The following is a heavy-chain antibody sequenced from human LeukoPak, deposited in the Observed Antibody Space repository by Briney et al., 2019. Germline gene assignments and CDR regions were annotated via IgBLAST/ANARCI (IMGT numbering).Heavy chain of an antibody. Sequence: GASVKVSCKASGYTFTSYGISWVRQAPGQGLEWMGWISAYNGNTKYAQKFQGRVTMTTDTSTSTGYMELRSLRSDDTAVYYCASSKWSAGGDYYHYMDVWGKGTTVTVFS. V-gene: IGHV1-18*01. CDR2: ISAYNGNT. D-gene: IGHD6-13*01. J-gene: IGHJ6*03. CDR1: GYTFTSYG. CDR3: ASSKWSAGGDYYHYMDV.